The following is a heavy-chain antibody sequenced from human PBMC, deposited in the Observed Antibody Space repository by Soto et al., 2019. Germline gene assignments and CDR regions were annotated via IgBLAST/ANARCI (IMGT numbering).Heavy chain of an antibody. CDR1: GGSISSGGYS. Sequence: QLQLQESGSGLVKPSQTLSLTSAVSGGSISSGGYSRSWLRQPPGKGLEWIGYIYHSGSTYYNPSLKSRVTISVYRSKNQFSLKLSSVTAADTAVYYCARGQVVAAQHWGQGTLVTVSS. D-gene: IGHD2-15*01. CDR2: IYHSGST. V-gene: IGHV4-30-2*01. J-gene: IGHJ4*02. CDR3: ARGQVVAAQH.